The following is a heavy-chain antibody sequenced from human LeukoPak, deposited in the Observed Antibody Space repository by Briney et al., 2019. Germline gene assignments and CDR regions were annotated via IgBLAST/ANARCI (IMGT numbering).Heavy chain of an antibody. CDR1: GDPISSYY. V-gene: IGHV4-59*01. D-gene: IGHD3-22*01. Sequence: SETLSLTCTVSGDPISSYYWNWIRQPPGKGLEYIGWIHYSGNTDYNPSLKSRVTISLDRSKRQLSLNLGSVTAADTAVYYCARWGYFDSSGYFVAEYRGQGTLVTVSS. CDR2: IHYSGNT. CDR3: ARWGYFDSSGYFVAEY. J-gene: IGHJ4*02.